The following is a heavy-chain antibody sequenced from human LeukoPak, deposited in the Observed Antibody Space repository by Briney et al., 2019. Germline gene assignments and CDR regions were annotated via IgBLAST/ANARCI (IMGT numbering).Heavy chain of an antibody. CDR2: IYYSGST. D-gene: IGHD1-1*01. Sequence: PSETLSLTCTVSGGSISSYDWSWIRQPPGKGLEWMGYIYYSGSTTYYPSLKSRVTISVDTSKNQFSLQLSSVTAADTAVYYCARRHTSGPFDHWGQGTLVTVSS. CDR1: GGSISSYD. V-gene: IGHV4-59*08. J-gene: IGHJ5*02. CDR3: ARRHTSGPFDH.